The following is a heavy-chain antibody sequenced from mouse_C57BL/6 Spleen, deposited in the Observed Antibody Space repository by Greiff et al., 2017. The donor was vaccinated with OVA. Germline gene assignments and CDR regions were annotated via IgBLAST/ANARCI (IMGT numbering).Heavy chain of an antibody. Sequence: VQLKESVPELVKPVASVKMSCKASGSTFTDYNMHWVKQSHVKSLEWIGYINPHNGGTSYNQKFKGKATLPVNKSSSTAYMELLSLTSENSAVYYCARDYYATGRGFAYWGQGTLVTVSA. CDR3: ARDYYATGRGFAY. D-gene: IGHD1-1*01. V-gene: IGHV1-22*01. CDR2: INPHNGGT. J-gene: IGHJ3*01. CDR1: GSTFTDYN.